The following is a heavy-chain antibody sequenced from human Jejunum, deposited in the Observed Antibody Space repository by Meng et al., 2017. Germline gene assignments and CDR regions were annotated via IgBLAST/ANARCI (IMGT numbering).Heavy chain of an antibody. V-gene: IGHV3-48*03. CDR1: GLTFSDFE. CDR2: ISTRGITI. D-gene: IGHD5-12*01. J-gene: IGHJ4*02. Sequence: GESLKISCVASGLTFSDFEMNWVRQAPGKGLEWVSYISTRGITIYYADSVKGRFTISRDNAKNSVYLQMNSLRAEDTAVYYCARGYSGFVKWGQGTLVTVSS. CDR3: ARGYSGFVK.